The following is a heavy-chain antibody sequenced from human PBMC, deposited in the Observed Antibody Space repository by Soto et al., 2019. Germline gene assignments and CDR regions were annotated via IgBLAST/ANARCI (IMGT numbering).Heavy chain of an antibody. CDR1: CSSIFSCDL. D-gene: IGHD3-9*01. J-gene: IGHJ4*02. CDR2: IHYSGIT. V-gene: IGHV4-4*02. Sequence: SSVTLTLTCAGFCSSIFSCDLWTWARQSPGKGLEWIGEIHYSGITNYNPSLKSRVTISVDTSKNQFSLKLSSVTAADTAVYYCARHYDILTGYYIPYYFDYWGQG. CDR3: ARHYDILTGYYIPYYFDY.